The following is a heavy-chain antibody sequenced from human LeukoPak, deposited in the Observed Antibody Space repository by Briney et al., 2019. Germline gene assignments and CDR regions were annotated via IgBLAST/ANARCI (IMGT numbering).Heavy chain of an antibody. CDR3: ARGYYDSSNWYY. V-gene: IGHV4-38-2*01. CDR1: GYSISSGYH. D-gene: IGHD3-22*01. CDR2: IHYSGNT. J-gene: IGHJ4*02. Sequence: SETLSLTCAVSGYSISSGYHWGWVRQPPGKELEWIGSIHYSGNTYYNPSLKSRVTMSVDTSKNQFSLNLNSVTAADTAVHYCARGYYDSSNWYYWGQGTLVTVSS.